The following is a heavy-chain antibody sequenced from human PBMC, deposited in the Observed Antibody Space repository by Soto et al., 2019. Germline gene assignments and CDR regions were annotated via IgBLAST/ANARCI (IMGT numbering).Heavy chain of an antibody. V-gene: IGHV4-59*01. CDR1: GGSNRRSY. CDR2: IHNSGSA. J-gene: IGHJ6*03. Sequence: QVQLQESGPGLVKPSETLSLTCTVSGGSNRRSYWSWFRQPPGKGLGWIGHIHNSGSANYSPSFTSRVTISLDTSNNQFSLRLTSVTAADTAVYYCATLGDYYQMDVWGKGTTVTVSS. CDR3: ATLGDYYQMDV. D-gene: IGHD3-3*02.